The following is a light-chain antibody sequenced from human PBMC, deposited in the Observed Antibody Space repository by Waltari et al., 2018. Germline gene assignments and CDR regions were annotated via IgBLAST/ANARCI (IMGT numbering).Light chain of an antibody. CDR1: QRVSSY. CDR3: QQRSNWPPMYT. CDR2: GAS. Sequence: EIVLTQSPATLSLSPGERATLSCRASQRVSSYLAWYQQKPGQAPRLLIYGASNRATGIPARFRGSGSGTDFTLTISSLEPEDFAVYYCQQRSNWPPMYTFGQGTKLEIK. J-gene: IGKJ2*01. V-gene: IGKV3-11*01.